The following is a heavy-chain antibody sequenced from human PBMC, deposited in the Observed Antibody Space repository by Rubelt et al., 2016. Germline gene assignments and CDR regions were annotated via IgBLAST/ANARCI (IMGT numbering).Heavy chain of an antibody. J-gene: IGHJ6*02. D-gene: IGHD3-22*01. V-gene: IGHV2-70*15. CDR3: ARILLPDYYDSSGGMDV. CDR2: IDWDDDK. CDR1: GFSLSTSGMC. Sequence: QVTLRESGPALVKPTQTLTLTCTFSGFSLSTSGMCVSWIRQPPGKALEWLARIDWDDDKYYSTSLKTRLTISKDTSNNQVVLKMTNMDPVDTATYYCARILLPDYYDSSGGMDVWGQGTTVTVSS.